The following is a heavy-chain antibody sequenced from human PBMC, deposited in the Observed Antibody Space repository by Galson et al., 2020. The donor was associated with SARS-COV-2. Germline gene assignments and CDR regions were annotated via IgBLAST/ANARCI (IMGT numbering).Heavy chain of an antibody. CDR1: GGSISSYY. Sequence: SETLSLTCTVSGGSISSYYWSWIRQPPGKGLEWIGYIYYSGSTNYNPSLKSRVTISVDTSKNQFSLKLSSVTAADTAVYYCARAWFGDEVGVYYYYGMDVWGQGTTVTVSS. CDR2: IYYSGST. V-gene: IGHV4-59*01. CDR3: ARAWFGDEVGVYYYYGMDV. J-gene: IGHJ6*02. D-gene: IGHD3-10*01.